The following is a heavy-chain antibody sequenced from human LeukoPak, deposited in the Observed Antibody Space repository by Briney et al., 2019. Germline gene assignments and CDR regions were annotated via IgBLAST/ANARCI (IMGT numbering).Heavy chain of an antibody. CDR1: GFTFSSYS. CDR2: ISSSSSTI. Sequence: GGSLRLSGAASGFTFSSYSMNWVGQAPGRGWEWVSYISSSSSTIYYADSVKGRFTISRDNAKNSLYLQMNSLRAEDTAVYYCARGAGFQQDSWGQGTLVTVSS. CDR3: ARGAGFQQDS. J-gene: IGHJ4*02. V-gene: IGHV3-48*01. D-gene: IGHD3-10*01.